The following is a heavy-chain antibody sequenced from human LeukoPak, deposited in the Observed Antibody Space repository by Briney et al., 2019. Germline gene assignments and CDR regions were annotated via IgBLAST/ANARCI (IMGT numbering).Heavy chain of an antibody. CDR3: AKRGVVIRVILVGFHKEANYFDS. CDR2: ISDSGGRT. CDR1: GITLSNYG. J-gene: IGHJ4*02. Sequence: GGSLRLSCAVSGITLSNYGMSWVRQAPGKGLEWVAGISDSGGRTNYADSVKGRFTISSVNPKNTLDLQMHSLRAEDTAVYFCAKRGVVIRVILVGFHKEANYFDSWGQGVLVTVSS. D-gene: IGHD3-22*01. V-gene: IGHV3-23*01.